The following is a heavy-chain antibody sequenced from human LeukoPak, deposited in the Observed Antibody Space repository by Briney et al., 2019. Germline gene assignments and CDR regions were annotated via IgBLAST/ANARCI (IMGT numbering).Heavy chain of an antibody. D-gene: IGHD1-14*01. CDR2: INGGGGST. CDR1: GFTFSNYA. V-gene: IGHV3-23*01. Sequence: GGSLRLSRAASGFTFSNYAMNWVRQAPGKGLEWVSSINGGGGSTYYADSVKGRFTISRDNSKNTLYLQVNSLRAEDTAVYYCAKPAKTDYADYWGQGTLVTVSS. J-gene: IGHJ4*02. CDR3: AKPAKTDYADY.